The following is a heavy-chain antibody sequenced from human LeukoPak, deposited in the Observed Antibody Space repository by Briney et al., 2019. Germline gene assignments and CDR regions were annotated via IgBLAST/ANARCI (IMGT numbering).Heavy chain of an antibody. V-gene: IGHV1-2*06. CDR3: SSLGERATKPKQGYYYMDV. J-gene: IGHJ6*03. CDR1: GYAFTGYY. Sequence: EASVKVSCKASGYAFTGYYMHWVRQAPGQGLEWMGRINPNSGGTNYAQKFQGRVTMTRDTSISTAYMELSRLRSDDTAVYYYSSLGERATKPKQGYYYMDVWGKGTTVTVSS. CDR2: INPNSGGT. D-gene: IGHD5-24*01.